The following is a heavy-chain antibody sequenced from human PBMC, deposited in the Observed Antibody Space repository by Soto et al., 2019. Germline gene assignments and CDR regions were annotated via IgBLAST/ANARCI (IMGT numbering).Heavy chain of an antibody. V-gene: IGHV4-59*08. D-gene: IGHD4-17*01. CDR1: GGSISSYY. CDR2: IYYNGST. CDR3: ARPRQDYGNYGNYAFDI. J-gene: IGHJ3*02. Sequence: SETLSLTCTISGGSISSYYWNWVRQAPGKGLEWIGYIYYNGSTNYSPSLKSRVTISIHTSKRQFSLKLTSVTAADTAVYYCARPRQDYGNYGNYAFDIWGQGTMVTVSS.